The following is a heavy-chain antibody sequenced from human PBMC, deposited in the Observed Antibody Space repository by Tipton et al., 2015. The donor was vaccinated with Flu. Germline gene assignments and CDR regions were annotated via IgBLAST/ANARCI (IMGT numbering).Heavy chain of an antibody. D-gene: IGHD3-10*01. J-gene: IGHJ3*02. CDR2: ISAYNGNT. V-gene: IGHV1-18*01. CDR3: ASDSITMVRDYAFDI. Sequence: QLVQSGPEVKKPGASVKVSCKASGYTFTSYGISWVRQAPGQGLEWMGWISAYNGNTNYAQKLQGRVTMTTDTSTSTAYMELRSMRSDDTAVYYCASDSITMVRDYAFDIWCQGTMVTVSS. CDR1: GYTFTSYG.